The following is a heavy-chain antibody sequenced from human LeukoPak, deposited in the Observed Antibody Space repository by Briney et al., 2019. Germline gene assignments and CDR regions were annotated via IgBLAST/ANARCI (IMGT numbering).Heavy chain of an antibody. CDR3: ARGGTYYYDKSVINWFDP. D-gene: IGHD3-22*01. CDR1: GYTFTSYG. J-gene: IGHJ5*02. CDR2: ISAYNGNT. Sequence: GASVKVSCKASGYTFTSYGISWVRQAPGQGLEWMGWISAYNGNTNYAQKLQGRVTLTTDTSTSTAYMELRSLRSDDTAAYYCARGGTYYYDKSVINWFDPWAEGTLVTVSS. V-gene: IGHV1-18*01.